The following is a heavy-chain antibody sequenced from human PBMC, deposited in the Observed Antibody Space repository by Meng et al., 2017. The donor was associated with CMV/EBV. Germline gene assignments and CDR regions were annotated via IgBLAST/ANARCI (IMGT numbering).Heavy chain of an antibody. CDR3: TRWVTTVTTFNSVRYYGMDV. Sequence: GGSLRLSCAASGFTFSGSAMHWVRQASGKGLEWVGRIRSKANSYATAYAASVKGRFTISRDDSKNTAYLQMNSLKTEDTAVYYWTRWVTTVTTFNSVRYYGMDVWGQGTTVTVSS. CDR1: GFTFSGSA. D-gene: IGHD4-11*01. CDR2: IRSKANSYAT. J-gene: IGHJ6*02. V-gene: IGHV3-73*01.